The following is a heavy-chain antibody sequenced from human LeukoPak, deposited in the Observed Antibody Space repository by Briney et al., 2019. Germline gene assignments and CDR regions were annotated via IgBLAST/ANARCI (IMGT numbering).Heavy chain of an antibody. J-gene: IGHJ4*02. D-gene: IGHD2-15*01. CDR2: INNDGSSR. V-gene: IGHV3-74*01. CDR3: ARCFSRGGSCLY. Sequence: GGSLRLSCAASGFTFSTYWMHWVRQAPGKGLVWVSRINNDGSSRSYADSVKGRFTVSRDNAKNTLYLQMNSLRAEDTAVYYCARCFSRGGSCLYWGQGTLVTVSS. CDR1: GFTFSTYW.